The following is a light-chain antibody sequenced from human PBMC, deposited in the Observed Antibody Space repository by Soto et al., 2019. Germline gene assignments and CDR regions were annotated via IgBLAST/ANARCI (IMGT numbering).Light chain of an antibody. V-gene: IGLV1-51*01. J-gene: IGLJ3*02. CDR3: GTWASSLSGGV. CDR1: TSNIGDNY. CDR2: DNI. Sequence: QSVLTQPPSVSAAPGEKVTISCSGGTSNIGDNYVSWDQQVPGTAPKLLIYDNIKRPSGIPPRFSGSKSGTSATLDITGLQTGDEADYYCGTWASSLSGGVFGGGTKVTVL.